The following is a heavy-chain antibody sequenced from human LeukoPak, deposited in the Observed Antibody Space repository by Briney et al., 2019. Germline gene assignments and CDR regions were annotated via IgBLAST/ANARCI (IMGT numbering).Heavy chain of an antibody. CDR1: GGSISSGGYY. V-gene: IGHV4-31*03. CDR3: ARRGWLRDFDY. J-gene: IGHJ4*02. Sequence: SETPSLTCTVSGGSISSGGYYWSWIRQHPGKGLEWIGYIYYSGGTYYNPSLKSRVTISVDTSKNQFSLKLSSVTAADTAVYYCARRGWLRDFDYWGQGTLVTVSS. D-gene: IGHD5-18*01. CDR2: IYYSGGT.